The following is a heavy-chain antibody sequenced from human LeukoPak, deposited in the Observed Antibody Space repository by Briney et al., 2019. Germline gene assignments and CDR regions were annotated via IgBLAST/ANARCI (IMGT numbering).Heavy chain of an antibody. V-gene: IGHV6-1*01. CDR2: TYYRSKWYN. CDR1: GDSVSSNSAA. Sequence: SQTLSLTCAISGDSVSSNSAAWNWIRQSPSRGLEWLGRTYYRSKWYNDYAVSVKSRITIDPDTSKNQFSLQLNSVTPEDTAVYYCARGNEPLPPPIRSFDYWGQGTLVTVSS. J-gene: IGHJ4*02. CDR3: ARGNEPLPPPIRSFDY. D-gene: IGHD3-3*02.